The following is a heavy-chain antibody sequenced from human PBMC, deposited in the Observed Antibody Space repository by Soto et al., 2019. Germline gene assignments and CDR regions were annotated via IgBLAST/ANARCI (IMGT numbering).Heavy chain of an antibody. CDR2: IDTSGTT. V-gene: IGHV4-4*07. CDR1: GGSISSYY. D-gene: IGHD3-16*01. J-gene: IGHJ6*02. CDR3: ARGPRGYVYYHGMDV. Sequence: SETLSLTCTVSGGSISSYYVSWIRQSAGKGLEWIGRIDTSGTTNYNPSLKSRVTMSVDASKDHFSLNLSSVTAADTAVYYCARGPRGYVYYHGMDVWGQGTTVTVSS.